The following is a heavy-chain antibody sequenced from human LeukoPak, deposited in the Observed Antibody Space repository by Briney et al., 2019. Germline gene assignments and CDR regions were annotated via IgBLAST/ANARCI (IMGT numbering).Heavy chain of an antibody. CDR2: SEDKRNSYIT. D-gene: IGHD1-26*01. Sequence: GGSLRLSCAAFGFTFSDRYMGWVRQAPGKGLEWVGRSEDKRNSYITDYAESGKGRFTISRDDSKTSLYLQMSSLKTEDTAVYYCCRGKIGSAGASDIWGQGTKVTVSS. V-gene: IGHV3-72*01. CDR1: GFTFSDRY. J-gene: IGHJ3*02. CDR3: CRGKIGSAGASDI.